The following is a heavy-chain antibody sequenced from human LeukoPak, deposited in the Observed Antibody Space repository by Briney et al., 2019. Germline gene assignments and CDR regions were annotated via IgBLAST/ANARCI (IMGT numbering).Heavy chain of an antibody. CDR2: IYASVSA. J-gene: IGHJ5*02. CDR3: ARDTEGSSSYWFDP. V-gene: IGHV4-4*07. D-gene: IGHD6-6*01. CDR1: GGSISSYY. Sequence: PSETLSLTCTVSGGSISSYYWSWSRQRAGKGVEWSGRIYASVSANYNPSLKSRVTMSVDTSKNQFSLKLSSVTAADTAVYYCARDTEGSSSYWFDPWGQGTLVTVSS.